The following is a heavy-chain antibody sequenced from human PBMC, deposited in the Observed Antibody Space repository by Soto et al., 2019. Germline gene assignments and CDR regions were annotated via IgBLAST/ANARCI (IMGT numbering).Heavy chain of an antibody. D-gene: IGHD3-9*01. CDR1: GFTFSSYA. Sequence: GGSLRLSCAAPGFTFSSYAMHWVRQAPGKGLGWVAVISNDGSNKYYADAVKGRFTTSSDNTNNTLYLQMNSLSAEDTAVYYCARRMHFDWFADAFDIWGQGTMVTVSS. V-gene: IGHV3-30-3*01. CDR3: ARRMHFDWFADAFDI. J-gene: IGHJ3*02. CDR2: ISNDGSNK.